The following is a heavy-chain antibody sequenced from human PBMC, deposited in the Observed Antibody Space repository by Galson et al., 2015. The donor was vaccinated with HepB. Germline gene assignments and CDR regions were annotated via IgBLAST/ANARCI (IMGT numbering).Heavy chain of an antibody. CDR2: IYYTGGT. Sequence: SETLSLTCTVSGGSISSGSYYWSWIRQPAGKGLEWIADIYYTGGTMYNPSLKSRVTILLDTSNNHVSLRMTSVTAADTAMYYCARESPLASVYKTGGAFDVWGQGKMVTVSS. CDR1: GGSISSGSYY. D-gene: IGHD5/OR15-5a*01. V-gene: IGHV4-61*10. CDR3: ARESPLASVYKTGGAFDV. J-gene: IGHJ3*01.